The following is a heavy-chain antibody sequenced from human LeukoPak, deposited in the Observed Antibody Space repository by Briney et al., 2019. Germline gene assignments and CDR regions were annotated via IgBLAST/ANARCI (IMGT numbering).Heavy chain of an antibody. J-gene: IGHJ4*02. CDR1: GFTFSSYW. D-gene: IGHD3-10*01. Sequence: GGSLRLSCAASGFTFSSYWMSWARQAPGKGLEWVANIKQDGSEKYYVDSVKGRFTISRDNAKNSLYLQMNSLRAEDTAVYYCARDMSWFGESEYYFDYWGQGTLVTVSS. V-gene: IGHV3-7*01. CDR3: ARDMSWFGESEYYFDY. CDR2: IKQDGSEK.